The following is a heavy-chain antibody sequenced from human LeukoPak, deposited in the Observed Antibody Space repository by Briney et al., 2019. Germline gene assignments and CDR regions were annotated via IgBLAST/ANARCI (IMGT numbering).Heavy chain of an antibody. CDR1: GGTFSSYA. V-gene: IGHV1-69*04. J-gene: IGHJ6*02. CDR2: IIPILGIA. D-gene: IGHD5-18*01. Sequence: GASVKVSCKASGGTFSSYAISWVRQAPRQGLEWMGRIIPILGIANYAQKFQGRVTITADKSTSTAYMELSSLRSEDTAVYYCARVLYRGYSYGSDMYYYYGMDVWGQGTTVTVSS. CDR3: ARVLYRGYSYGSDMYYYYGMDV.